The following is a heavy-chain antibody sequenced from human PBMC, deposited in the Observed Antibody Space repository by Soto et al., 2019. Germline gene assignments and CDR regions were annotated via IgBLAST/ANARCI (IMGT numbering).Heavy chain of an antibody. V-gene: IGHV3-23*01. CDR2: ISGSGGSA. Sequence: EVQLLESGGGWVQPGGSLRLSCAASGFTFSTYDMSWVRQAPGKGLEWVSAISGSGGSAYYADSVKGRFTISRDNSKNTLYVQMNSMRSEDTAIYYCEKEDDLWTNGHVDIWGQGTLVTVSS. J-gene: IGHJ3*02. CDR1: GFTFSTYD. D-gene: IGHD3-3*01. CDR3: EKEDDLWTNGHVDI.